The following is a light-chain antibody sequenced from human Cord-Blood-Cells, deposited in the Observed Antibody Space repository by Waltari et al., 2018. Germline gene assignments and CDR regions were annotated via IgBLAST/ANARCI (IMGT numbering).Light chain of an antibody. CDR2: DVS. Sequence: QSALTQSRSVSGSPGQSVTISCTGTSSDVGGYNYVSWYQQHPGKAPKLMIYDVSKRPSGVPDRFSGSKSGTPASLTISGLQAEDEADYYCCSYAGSYTVFGGGTKLTVL. V-gene: IGLV2-11*01. CDR1: SSDVGGYNY. J-gene: IGLJ2*01. CDR3: CSYAGSYTV.